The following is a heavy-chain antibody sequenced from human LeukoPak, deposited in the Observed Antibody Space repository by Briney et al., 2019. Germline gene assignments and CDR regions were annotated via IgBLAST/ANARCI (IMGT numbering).Heavy chain of an antibody. D-gene: IGHD2-2*01. CDR2: INPNSGGT. V-gene: IGHV1-2*02. Sequence: ASVKVSCKASGYTFTGYYMHWVRQAPGQGLEWMGWINPNSGGTNYAQKFQGRVTITRDTSASTAYMELGSLRSEDTAVYYCARGYCSSTSCQYYFDYWGQGTLVTVSS. J-gene: IGHJ4*02. CDR3: ARGYCSSTSCQYYFDY. CDR1: GYTFTGYY.